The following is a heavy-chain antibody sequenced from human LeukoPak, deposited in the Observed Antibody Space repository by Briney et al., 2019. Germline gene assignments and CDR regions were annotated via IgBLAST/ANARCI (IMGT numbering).Heavy chain of an antibody. CDR1: GFTFSSYW. J-gene: IGHJ4*02. D-gene: IGHD1-26*01. CDR2: INEDGSGR. Sequence: AGGSLRLSCAVSGFTFSSYWMSWVRQAPGKGLEWLANINEDGSGRFYVDSVKGRLTTSRDNAKNSLFLQMNSLRAEDTAVYYCARAAGGTSRDYWGQGTLVTVSS. V-gene: IGHV3-7*01. CDR3: ARAAGGTSRDY.